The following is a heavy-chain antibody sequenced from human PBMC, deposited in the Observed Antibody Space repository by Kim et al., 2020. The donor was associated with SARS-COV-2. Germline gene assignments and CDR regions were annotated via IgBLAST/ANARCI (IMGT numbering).Heavy chain of an antibody. J-gene: IGHJ2*01. D-gene: IGHD6-13*01. CDR1: GFTFGDYA. V-gene: IGHV3-49*04. CDR3: TRGRSSSWYVEGTGYFDL. CDR2: IRSKAYGGTT. Sequence: GGSLRLFCTASGFTFGDYAMSWVRQAPGKGLEWVGFIRSKAYGGTTEYAASVKGRFTISRDDSKSIAYLQMNSLKTEDTAVYYCTRGRSSSWYVEGTGYFDLWGRGTLVTVSS.